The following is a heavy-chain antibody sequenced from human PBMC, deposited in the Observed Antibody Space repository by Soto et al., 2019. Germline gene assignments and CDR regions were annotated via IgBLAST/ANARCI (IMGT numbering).Heavy chain of an antibody. Sequence: CKACGDSVSISAVHWVRQAPGQRLEWMGWINAGNGNTKYSQKFQGRVTITRDTSASTAYMELSSLRSEDTAVYYCASPAPGYWGQGTLVTVSS. D-gene: IGHD2-15*01. J-gene: IGHJ4*02. V-gene: IGHV1-3*01. CDR1: GDSVSISA. CDR3: ASPAPGY. CDR2: INAGNGNT.